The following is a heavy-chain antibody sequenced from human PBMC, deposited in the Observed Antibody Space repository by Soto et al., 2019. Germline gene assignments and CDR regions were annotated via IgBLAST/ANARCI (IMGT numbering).Heavy chain of an antibody. Sequence: GESLKISCKGSGYSFTSYWIGWVRQMPGKGLEWMGIIYPGDSDTRYSPSFQGQVTISAAKSISTAYLQWSSLKASDTAMYYCVRHGYGSGSYYRPGTHDYYYGMDVWGQGTTVTVSS. D-gene: IGHD3-10*01. CDR1: GYSFTSYW. J-gene: IGHJ6*02. V-gene: IGHV5-51*01. CDR3: VRHGYGSGSYYRPGTHDYYYGMDV. CDR2: IYPGDSDT.